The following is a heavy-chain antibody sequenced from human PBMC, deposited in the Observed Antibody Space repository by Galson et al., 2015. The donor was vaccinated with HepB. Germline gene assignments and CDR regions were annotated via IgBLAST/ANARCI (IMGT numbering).Heavy chain of an antibody. J-gene: IGHJ2*01. Sequence: SLRLSCAASGFTFNTHAMSWVRQAPGKGLEWVSTISGNGGSTYYADSVRGRFTISRDNSKSTLYLQMNSLRAEDTAVFYCAKGYDFWSGYTYWYFDLWGRGTLVTVSS. CDR3: AKGYDFWSGYTYWYFDL. CDR1: GFTFNTHA. CDR2: ISGNGGST. D-gene: IGHD3-3*01. V-gene: IGHV3-23*01.